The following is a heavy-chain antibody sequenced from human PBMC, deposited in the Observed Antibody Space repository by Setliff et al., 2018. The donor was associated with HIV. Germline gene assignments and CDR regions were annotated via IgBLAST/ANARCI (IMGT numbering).Heavy chain of an antibody. Sequence: SETLSLTCTVSGGSISSSTHYWGWIRQSPGKGLEWIGSIYYSGSTYYNSSLKSRVTIFVDTSKTQFSLKLSSATAADTAVYYGARSRLHYYDSSGYYPSYFDYWGQGMLVTVSS. D-gene: IGHD3-22*01. J-gene: IGHJ4*02. CDR3: ARSRLHYYDSSGYYPSYFDY. CDR2: IYYSGST. CDR1: GGSISSSTHY. V-gene: IGHV4-39*01.